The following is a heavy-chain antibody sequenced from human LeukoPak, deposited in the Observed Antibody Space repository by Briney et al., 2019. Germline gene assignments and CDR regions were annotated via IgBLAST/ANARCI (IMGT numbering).Heavy chain of an antibody. J-gene: IGHJ4*02. CDR1: GGSFSGYY. CDR3: AREPTVAGFDY. V-gene: IGHV4-4*07. CDR2: IYTSGST. D-gene: IGHD6-19*01. Sequence: SETLSLTCAVYGGSFSGYYWSWIRQPAGKGLEWIGRIYTSGSTNYNPSLKSRVTISVDTSKNQFSLKLSSVTAADTAVYYCAREPTVAGFDYWGQGTLVTVSS.